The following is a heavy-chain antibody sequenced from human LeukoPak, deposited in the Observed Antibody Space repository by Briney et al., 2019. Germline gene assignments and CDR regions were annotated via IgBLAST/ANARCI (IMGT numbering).Heavy chain of an antibody. V-gene: IGHV4-39*01. D-gene: IGHD6-19*01. CDR1: GGSISSSTYY. J-gene: IGHJ4*02. Sequence: SETLSLTCTVSGGSISSSTYYWGWIRQPPGKGLEWIGTIHYSGSTYYNPSLKSRVTISVDTSKNQFSLKLSSVTAADTAVYYCARMRIAVAGNFDYWGQGTLVTVSS. CDR2: IHYSGST. CDR3: ARMRIAVAGNFDY.